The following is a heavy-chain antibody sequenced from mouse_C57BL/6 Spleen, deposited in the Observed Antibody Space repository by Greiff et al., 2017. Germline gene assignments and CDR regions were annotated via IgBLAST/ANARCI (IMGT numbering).Heavy chain of an antibody. Sequence: QVQLQQPGAELVRPGSSVKLSCKASGYTFTSYWMDWVKQRPGQGLEWIGNIYPSDSETHYNQKFKDKATLTVDKYSSTAYMQLSSLTSEDSAVYYCARSAIYYDYGLFAYWGQGTLVTVSA. J-gene: IGHJ3*01. CDR2: IYPSDSET. V-gene: IGHV1-61*01. D-gene: IGHD2-4*01. CDR3: ARSAIYYDYGLFAY. CDR1: GYTFTSYW.